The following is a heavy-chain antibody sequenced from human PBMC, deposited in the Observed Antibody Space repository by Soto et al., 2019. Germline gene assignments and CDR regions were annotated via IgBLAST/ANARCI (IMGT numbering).Heavy chain of an antibody. Sequence: GGSLRLSCAASRFTFSRSAMSWVRQAPVQGLEWVSAISGSGGGTYYADSVKGRLTISRDTSKNTLYLQLHSLRAEDTAVYYFGRGGTVSSGYCGLEVWGQGTTVRVAS. CDR3: GRGGTVSSGYCGLEV. D-gene: IGHD4-17*01. CDR1: RFTFSRSA. V-gene: IGHV3-23*01. J-gene: IGHJ6*01. CDR2: ISGSGGGT.